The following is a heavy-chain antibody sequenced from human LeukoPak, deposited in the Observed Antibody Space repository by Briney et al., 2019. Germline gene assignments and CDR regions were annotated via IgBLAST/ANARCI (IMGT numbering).Heavy chain of an antibody. D-gene: IGHD4-17*01. CDR3: AKDHAVTYAYDY. V-gene: IGHV3-30*02. Sequence: PGGSLRLSCAASGFTFSSYGMHWVRQAPGKGLEWVAFIRYDGSNKYYADSVKGRFTISRDNSKNTLYLQMNSLRAEDTAVYYCAKDHAVTYAYDYWGQGTLVTVSS. J-gene: IGHJ4*02. CDR2: IRYDGSNK. CDR1: GFTFSSYG.